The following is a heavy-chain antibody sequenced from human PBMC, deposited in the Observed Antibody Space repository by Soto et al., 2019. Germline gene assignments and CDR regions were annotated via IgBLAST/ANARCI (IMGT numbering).Heavy chain of an antibody. CDR3: SRGDYGGNSGYFQH. CDR1: GGSISSYY. Sequence: SETLSLTCTVSGGSISSYYWSWIRRPPGKGLEWIGYIYYSGSTNYNPSLKSRVTISVDTSKNQFSLKLSSVTAADTAVYYCSRGDYGGNSGYFQHWGQGTLVTVSS. V-gene: IGHV4-59*01. CDR2: IYYSGST. D-gene: IGHD4-17*01. J-gene: IGHJ1*01.